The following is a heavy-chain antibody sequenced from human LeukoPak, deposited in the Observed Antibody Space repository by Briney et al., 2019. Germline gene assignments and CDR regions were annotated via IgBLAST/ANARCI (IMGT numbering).Heavy chain of an antibody. J-gene: IGHJ6*02. CDR3: ARPNQSPYYYGMGV. Sequence: SETLSLTCAVYGGSFSGYYWSWIRQPPGKGLEWIGEINHSGSTNYNPSLKSRVTISVDTSKNQFSLKLSSVTAADTAVYYCARPNQSPYYYGMGVWGQGTTVTVSS. V-gene: IGHV4-34*01. CDR1: GGSFSGYY. CDR2: INHSGST.